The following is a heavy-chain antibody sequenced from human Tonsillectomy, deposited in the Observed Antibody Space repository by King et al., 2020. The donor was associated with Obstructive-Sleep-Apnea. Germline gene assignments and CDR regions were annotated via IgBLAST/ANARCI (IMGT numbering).Heavy chain of an antibody. CDR3: AIAGAAGTNWFDP. V-gene: IGHV4-39*07. J-gene: IGHJ5*02. CDR1: GGSISSSSYY. CDR2: IYYNGRT. D-gene: IGHD6-13*01. Sequence: QLQESGPGLVKPSDTLSLTCTVSGGSISSSSYYWGWIRQPKGKGLEWIASIYYNGRTYYNPSLKSRVTISEDTSMNQFSLKLSSVTAADTAVDYCAIAGAAGTNWFDPWGQGTLVTVSS.